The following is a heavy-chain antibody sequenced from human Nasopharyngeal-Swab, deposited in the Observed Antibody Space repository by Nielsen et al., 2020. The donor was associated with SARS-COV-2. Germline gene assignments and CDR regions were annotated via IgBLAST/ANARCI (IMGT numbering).Heavy chain of an antibody. Sequence: GESLKISCAASGFTFSDYYMSWIRQAPGKGLEWVSYISSSGSTIYYADSVKGRFTISRDNAKNSLYLQMNSLRAEDTAVYYCARDSPAGYYYYYGMDVWGQGTTATVSS. V-gene: IGHV3-11*04. J-gene: IGHJ6*02. CDR3: ARDSPAGYYYYYGMDV. CDR1: GFTFSDYY. CDR2: ISSSGSTI.